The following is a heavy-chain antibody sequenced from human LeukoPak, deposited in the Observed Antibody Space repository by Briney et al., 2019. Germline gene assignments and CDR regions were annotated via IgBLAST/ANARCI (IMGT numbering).Heavy chain of an antibody. D-gene: IGHD6-19*01. CDR3: ARATVAGTGVDI. Sequence: SVKVSCKASGGTFSSYAISWERQAPGQGLEXXGGIIPIFGTANYAQKFQGRVTITADKSTSTAYMELSSLRSEDTAVYYCARATVAGTGVDIWGQGTMVTVSS. V-gene: IGHV1-69*06. J-gene: IGHJ3*02. CDR2: IIPIFGTA. CDR1: GGTFSSYA.